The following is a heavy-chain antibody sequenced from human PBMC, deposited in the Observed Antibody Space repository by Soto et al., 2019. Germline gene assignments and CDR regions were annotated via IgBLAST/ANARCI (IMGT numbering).Heavy chain of an antibody. D-gene: IGHD2-2*01. J-gene: IGHJ3*02. CDR2: ISGSGGST. CDR3: AKDRGPIVVVQNDAFDI. Sequence: PVGSLRLSCAASGFTFSSYAMSWVRQAPGKGLEWVSAISGSGGSTYYADSVKGRFTISRDNSKNTLYLQMNSLRAEDTAVYYCAKDRGPIVVVQNDAFDIWGQGTMVTVSS. V-gene: IGHV3-23*01. CDR1: GFTFSSYA.